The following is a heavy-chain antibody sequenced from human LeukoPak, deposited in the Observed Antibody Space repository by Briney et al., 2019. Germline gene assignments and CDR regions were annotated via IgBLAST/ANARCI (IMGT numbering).Heavy chain of an antibody. CDR3: ARDEGDDYGDYHDAFDI. Sequence: PGGSLRLSCAASGFTFSSYWMSWVRQAPGKGLEWVANIKQDGSEKYYVDSVKGRFTISRDNAKNSLYLQMNSLRAEDTAVYYCARDEGDDYGDYHDAFDIWGQGTMVTVSS. J-gene: IGHJ3*02. D-gene: IGHD4-17*01. CDR2: IKQDGSEK. V-gene: IGHV3-7*01. CDR1: GFTFSSYW.